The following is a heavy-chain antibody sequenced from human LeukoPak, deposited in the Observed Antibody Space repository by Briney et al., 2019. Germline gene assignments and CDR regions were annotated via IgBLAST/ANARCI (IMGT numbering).Heavy chain of an antibody. Sequence: ASVKVSCKASGYTFTSYAMHWVRQAPGQRLEWMGWINAGNGNTKYSQKFQGRVTITRDTSASTAYMELSSLRSEDTAVYYCARAQKLYYYDSSGYYLPFDYWGQGPLVTVSS. D-gene: IGHD3-22*01. CDR2: INAGNGNT. V-gene: IGHV1-3*01. CDR1: GYTFTSYA. CDR3: ARAQKLYYYDSSGYYLPFDY. J-gene: IGHJ4*02.